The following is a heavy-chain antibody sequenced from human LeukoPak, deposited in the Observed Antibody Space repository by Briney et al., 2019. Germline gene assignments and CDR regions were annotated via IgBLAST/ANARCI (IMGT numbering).Heavy chain of an antibody. Sequence: ASVKVSCKASGYTFTSYDINWVRQATGQGLEWMGWMNPNSGNTGYAQKFQGRVTMTSDTSISTAYMELSRLRSDDTAVYYCARTSPPIIYSSSQVAFDIWGQGTMVTVSS. D-gene: IGHD6-13*01. CDR3: ARTSPPIIYSSSQVAFDI. CDR2: MNPNSGNT. CDR1: GYTFTSYD. J-gene: IGHJ3*02. V-gene: IGHV1-8*01.